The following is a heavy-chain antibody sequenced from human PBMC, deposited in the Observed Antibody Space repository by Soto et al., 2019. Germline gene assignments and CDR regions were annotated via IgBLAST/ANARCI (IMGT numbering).Heavy chain of an antibody. CDR1: GYTFTSYG. CDR3: ARGPVPAAMVHYYYYGMDV. Sequence: QVQLVQSGAEVKKPGASVKVSCKASGYTFTSYGISWVRQAPGQGLEWMGWISAYNGNTNYAQKLQGRVTMTTDTXXSXAXXELRSLRSDDTAVYYCARGPVPAAMVHYYYYGMDVWGQGTTVTVSS. CDR2: ISAYNGNT. D-gene: IGHD2-2*01. V-gene: IGHV1-18*01. J-gene: IGHJ6*02.